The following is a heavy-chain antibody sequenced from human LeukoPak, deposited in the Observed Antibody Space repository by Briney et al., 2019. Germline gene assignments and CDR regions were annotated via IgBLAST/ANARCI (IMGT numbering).Heavy chain of an antibody. J-gene: IGHJ6*03. CDR2: ISRSGSTK. D-gene: IGHD2-15*01. V-gene: IGHV3-11*01. Sequence: PGGSLRLSCTVSGFTLSSYEMSWIRQAPGKGLEWVSSISRSGSTKYYADSVKGRFTISRDNAKNSLFLQMNSLRAEDTAVYYCARVLRYCSGGNCYSGGLGYMDVWGKGTTVTISS. CDR1: GFTLSSYE. CDR3: ARVLRYCSGGNCYSGGLGYMDV.